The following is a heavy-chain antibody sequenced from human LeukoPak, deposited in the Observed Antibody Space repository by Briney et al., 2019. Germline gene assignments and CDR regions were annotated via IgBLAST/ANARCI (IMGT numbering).Heavy chain of an antibody. J-gene: IGHJ2*01. V-gene: IGHV3-30-3*01. D-gene: IGHD6-19*01. CDR3: ARGAVSGTDRYWYFDL. CDR2: ISLDGDNK. CDR1: GFTFSNYA. Sequence: PGGSLRLSCAASGFTFSNYAMHWVRQAPGKGLEWVAVISLDGDNKYYADSVKGRFTVSRDNSKNTLYLQMNSLRPEDTAVYYGARGAVSGTDRYWYFDLWGRGTVVTVSS.